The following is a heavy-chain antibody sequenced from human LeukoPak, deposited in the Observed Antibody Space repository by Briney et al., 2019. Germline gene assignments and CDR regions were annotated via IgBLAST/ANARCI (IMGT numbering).Heavy chain of an antibody. CDR3: ARDFSSSWYQYFQH. D-gene: IGHD6-13*01. CDR1: GYTFTSYD. Sequence: ASVKVSCKASGYTFTSYDINWVRQATGQGLEWMGWMNPNSGNTGYAQKFQGRVTMTRNTSISTAYMELSSLRSEDTAVYYCARDFSSSWYQYFQHWGQGTLVTVSS. J-gene: IGHJ1*01. V-gene: IGHV1-8*01. CDR2: MNPNSGNT.